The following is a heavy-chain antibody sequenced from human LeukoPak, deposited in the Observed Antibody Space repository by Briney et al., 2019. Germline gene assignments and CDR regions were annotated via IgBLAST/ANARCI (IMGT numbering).Heavy chain of an antibody. Sequence: SETLSLTCTVSGGSLSGYYWNWIQQPAGRGLQWIGRIYTSGNTWYSPSLRSRVTLTVDTSKNQFSLKLSSVTVADTAIYYCARSNLGSYDQSGYYHSWGQGALVTVSS. D-gene: IGHD3-22*01. CDR2: IYTSGNT. V-gene: IGHV4-4*07. J-gene: IGHJ4*02. CDR1: GGSLSGYY. CDR3: ARSNLGSYDQSGYYHS.